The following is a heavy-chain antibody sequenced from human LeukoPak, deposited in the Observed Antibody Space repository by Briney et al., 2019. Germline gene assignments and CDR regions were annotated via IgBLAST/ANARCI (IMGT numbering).Heavy chain of an antibody. CDR3: ARDRGSYSGSYREYFQH. J-gene: IGHJ1*01. Sequence: GGSLRLSCAASGLTFSSYWMHWVRQAPGKGLVWVSRINSDGSSTSYADSVKGRFTISRDNAKNTLYLQMNSLRAEDTAVYYCARDRGSYSGSYREYFQHWGQGTLVTVSS. D-gene: IGHD1-26*01. V-gene: IGHV3-74*01. CDR2: INSDGSST. CDR1: GLTFSSYW.